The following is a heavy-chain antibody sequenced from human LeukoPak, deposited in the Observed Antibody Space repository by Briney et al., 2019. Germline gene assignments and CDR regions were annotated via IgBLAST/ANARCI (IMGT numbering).Heavy chain of an antibody. V-gene: IGHV4-59*01. Sequence: PSETLSLTCTVSGGSISSYSWSWIRQPPGKGLEWIGYIYYSRTTNYNPSLKSRVTISVDTSKNQFSLKLSSVTAADTAVYYCARDASIAVAGSYFDYWGQGTLVTVSS. J-gene: IGHJ4*02. D-gene: IGHD6-19*01. CDR3: ARDASIAVAGSYFDY. CDR2: IYYSRTT. CDR1: GGSISSYS.